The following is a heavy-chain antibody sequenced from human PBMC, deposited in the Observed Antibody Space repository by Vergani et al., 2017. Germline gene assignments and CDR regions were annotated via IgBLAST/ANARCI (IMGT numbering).Heavy chain of an antibody. CDR2: ISGRGGST. J-gene: IGHJ6*02. CDR1: GFTFSSYA. Sequence: EVQLLESGGGLVQPGGSLRLSCAASGFTFSSYAMSWVRQAPGKGLEWVSAISGRGGSTYYADSVKGRFTISRDNSKNTLYLQMNSLRAEDTAVYYCAKVNDYSNYSYYYGMDVWGQGTTVTVSS. V-gene: IGHV3-23*01. D-gene: IGHD4-11*01. CDR3: AKVNDYSNYSYYYGMDV.